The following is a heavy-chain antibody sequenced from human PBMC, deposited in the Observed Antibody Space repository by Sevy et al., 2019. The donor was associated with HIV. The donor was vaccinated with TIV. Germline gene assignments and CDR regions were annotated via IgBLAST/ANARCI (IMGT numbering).Heavy chain of an antibody. CDR3: VRDKLDITMIVVVIHYFDY. Sequence: GGSLRLSCAASGFTFSSYAMHWVRQAPGKGLEWVAVISYDGSNKYYADSVKGRFSISRDKSKNTPYIQMNSLRAEDTAVYYCVRDKLDITMIVVVIHYFDYWGQGTLVTVSS. J-gene: IGHJ4*02. D-gene: IGHD3-22*01. V-gene: IGHV3-30*04. CDR1: GFTFSSYA. CDR2: ISYDGSNK.